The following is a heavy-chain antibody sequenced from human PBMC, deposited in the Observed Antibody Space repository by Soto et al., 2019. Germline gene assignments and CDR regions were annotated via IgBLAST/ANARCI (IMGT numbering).Heavy chain of an antibody. J-gene: IGHJ5*02. Sequence: GESLKISCKGSGSSLTSYWISLVRQMPGKGLEWMGRIDPSDSYTNYSPSFQGHATISADKSISTAYLQWSSLKASDTAMYYCASGGPVYCSSTSCHARIRFDPWGQETLVTVSS. D-gene: IGHD2-2*01. V-gene: IGHV5-10-1*01. CDR3: ASGGPVYCSSTSCHARIRFDP. CDR1: GSSLTSYW. CDR2: IDPSDSYT.